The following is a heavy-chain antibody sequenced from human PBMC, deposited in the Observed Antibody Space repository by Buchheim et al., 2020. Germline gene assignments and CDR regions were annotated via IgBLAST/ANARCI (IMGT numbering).Heavy chain of an antibody. CDR3: ARDCGGDCYGHYYGLDV. D-gene: IGHD2-21*02. Sequence: QVQLQESGPGLVKPSETLSLTCNVSGGSITGSYWSWIRQPPGKGLEWIGYVSASGDSIYNPSLESRVTMSVETHKNQFSLKLRSATAADTAIYYCARDCGGDCYGHYYGLDVWGQGTT. J-gene: IGHJ6*02. CDR1: GGSITGSY. V-gene: IGHV4-59*12. CDR2: VSASGDS.